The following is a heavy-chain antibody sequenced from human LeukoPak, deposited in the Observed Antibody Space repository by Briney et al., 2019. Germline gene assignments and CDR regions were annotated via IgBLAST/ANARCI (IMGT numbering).Heavy chain of an antibody. J-gene: IGHJ4*02. CDR2: IHYTGST. CDR3: ARDAKYYYGSRTFFFYEH. D-gene: IGHD3-10*01. V-gene: IGHV4-59*12. CDR1: GDSLSTYH. Sequence: PSETLSLTCTVSGDSLSTYHWSWIRQPPGKGLECIGYIHYTGSTNYNPSLKSRVTISVDTSKSQFSLKLSSVTAADTAIYYCARDAKYYYGSRTFFFYEHWGQGTLLTVSS.